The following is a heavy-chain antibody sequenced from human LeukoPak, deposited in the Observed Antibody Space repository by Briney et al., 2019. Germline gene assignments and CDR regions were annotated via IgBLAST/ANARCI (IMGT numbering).Heavy chain of an antibody. J-gene: IGHJ4*01. V-gene: IGHV1-2*02. D-gene: IGHD3-3*01. CDR3: AGIREWASRVGAFDY. CDR1: GYTFTAYY. CDR2: INPNIGGT. Sequence: ASVKVSCKASGYTFTAYYVHWVRQAPGQGLEWMGWINPNIGGTNYAQKFQGRVTMTRDTSISTAYMELSRLRSDDTAVYYCAGIREWASRVGAFDYWGQGALVTVSS.